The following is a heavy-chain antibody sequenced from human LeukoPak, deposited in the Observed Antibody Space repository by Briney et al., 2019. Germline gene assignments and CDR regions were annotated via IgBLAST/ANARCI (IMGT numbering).Heavy chain of an antibody. V-gene: IGHV3-21*01. J-gene: IGHJ3*02. CDR1: GFTFSTYS. CDR3: ARVTEGLDGAFDI. D-gene: IGHD3/OR15-3a*01. Sequence: GGSLRLSCAASGFTFSTYSVNWVRQALGKGLEWVSSISSSSSYIYYADSVKGRFTISRDNAKNSLYLQVNSLRAEDTAVYYCARVTEGLDGAFDIWGQGTLVSVSS. CDR2: ISSSSSYI.